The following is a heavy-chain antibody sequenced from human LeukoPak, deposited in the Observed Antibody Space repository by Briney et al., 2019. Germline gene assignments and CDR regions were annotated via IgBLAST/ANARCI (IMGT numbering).Heavy chain of an antibody. D-gene: IGHD6-13*01. V-gene: IGHV3-30*04. CDR3: AKDLVSAAGLFYYGMDV. CDR1: GFTFSSYA. J-gene: IGHJ6*02. CDR2: ISFDGRNR. Sequence: GGSLRLSCAASGFTFSSYAMHWVRQAPGKGLEWVALISFDGRNRYYADSVKGRFTISRDNSKNTLYVQMNSLRAEDTAVYYCAKDLVSAAGLFYYGMDVWGQGTTVTVSS.